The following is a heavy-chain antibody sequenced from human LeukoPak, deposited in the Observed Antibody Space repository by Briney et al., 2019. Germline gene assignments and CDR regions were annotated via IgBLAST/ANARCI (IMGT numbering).Heavy chain of an antibody. J-gene: IGHJ6*02. D-gene: IGHD6-6*01. Sequence: GGSLRLSCAASGFIFSNYAMTWVRQAPGKGLEWVSLISGDGGSTYYADSVKGRFTISRDNSKNSLYLQMNSLRTEDTALYYCAKDSSHYYYYGMDVWGQGTTVTVSS. CDR2: ISGDGGST. V-gene: IGHV3-43*02. CDR3: AKDSSHYYYYGMDV. CDR1: GFIFSNYA.